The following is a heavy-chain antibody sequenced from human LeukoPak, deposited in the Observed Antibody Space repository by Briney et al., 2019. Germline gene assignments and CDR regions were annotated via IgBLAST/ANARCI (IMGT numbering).Heavy chain of an antibody. D-gene: IGHD6-13*01. Sequence: SETLSLTCAVYGGSFSGYYWRWIGQPLGKGLEWSGEINHSGRTNDNPSLKSRVNISVDASKNQFSLKLSSVTAADTAVYYCARASPFYSSSWYQDGAHNWFDPWGQGTLVTVSS. V-gene: IGHV4-34*01. CDR1: GGSFSGYY. CDR3: ARASPFYSSSWYQDGAHNWFDP. J-gene: IGHJ5*02. CDR2: INHSGRT.